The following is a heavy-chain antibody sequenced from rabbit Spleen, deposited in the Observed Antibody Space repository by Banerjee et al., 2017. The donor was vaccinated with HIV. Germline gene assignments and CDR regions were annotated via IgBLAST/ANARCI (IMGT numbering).Heavy chain of an antibody. V-gene: IGHV1S40*01. CDR3: ARDTSSSFSSYGMDL. CDR2: IAGSSSGFT. Sequence: QSLEESGGDLVKPGASLTLTCTASGFDFSDDAMCWVRQAPGKGLEWIACIAGSSSGFTYSATWAKGRFTCSKTSSTTVTLRMTSLTAADTATYFCARDTSSSFSSYGMDLWGQGTLVTVS. D-gene: IGHD1-1*01. J-gene: IGHJ3*01. CDR1: GFDFSDDA.